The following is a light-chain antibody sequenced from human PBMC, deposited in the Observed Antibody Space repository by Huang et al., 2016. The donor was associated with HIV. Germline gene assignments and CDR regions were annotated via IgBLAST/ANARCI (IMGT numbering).Light chain of an antibody. CDR1: QSVANN. Sequence: ETVMTQSPDIMSVSPGVSATLSCTASQSVANNLAWYQQKSGQPPRLLMYAASTRATGVPPRFSGSGSGVEFTLTISGLQSEDFATYYGQHYYNWPPRYTFGQGTKLDIK. J-gene: IGKJ2*01. CDR3: QHYYNWPPRYT. V-gene: IGKV3-15*01. CDR2: AAS.